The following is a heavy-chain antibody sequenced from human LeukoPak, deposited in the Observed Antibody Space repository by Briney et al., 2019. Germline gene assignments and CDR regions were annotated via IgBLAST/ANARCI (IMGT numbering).Heavy chain of an antibody. CDR2: IYTSGST. CDR1: GGSISSGSYY. Sequence: PSQTLSLTCTVSGGSISSGSYYWSWIRQPAGKGLEWIGRIYTSGSTNYNPSLKSRVTISVDTSKNQFSLKLSSVIAADTAVYYCAREVTIFGVVTDYAFDIWGQGTMVTVSS. D-gene: IGHD3-3*01. J-gene: IGHJ3*02. CDR3: AREVTIFGVVTDYAFDI. V-gene: IGHV4-61*02.